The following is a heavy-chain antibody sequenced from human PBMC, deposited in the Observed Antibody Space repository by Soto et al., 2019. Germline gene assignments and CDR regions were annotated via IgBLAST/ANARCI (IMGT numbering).Heavy chain of an antibody. Sequence: SVPTPGKAPQSLGLACTFSGLSLSTSGVGVGWISQPPGKALEWLALIYWDDAKLHSPSLKSRLTITKDTSKNQVVLTMTKMDPVDTATYYCAPAPRDPAMVLAWFDPWAQGTLVTVYS. J-gene: IGHJ5*02. CDR3: APAPRDPAMVLAWFDP. CDR2: IYWDDAK. V-gene: IGHV2-5*02. CDR1: GLSLSTSGVG. D-gene: IGHD5-18*01.